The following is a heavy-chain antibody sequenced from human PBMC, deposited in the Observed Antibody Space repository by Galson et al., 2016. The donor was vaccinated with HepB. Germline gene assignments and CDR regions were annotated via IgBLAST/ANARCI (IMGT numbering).Heavy chain of an antibody. CDR1: GFNFDEYY. J-gene: IGHJ4*02. D-gene: IGHD3-3*01. V-gene: IGHV3-11*01. Sequence: SLRLSCAASGFNFDEYYMAWIRQAPGAGPECVSYISPSGGTIYYRDSVKGRFTISRDNSKNSVFLQMNSLRADDTAVYFCSALGGWFRNFGVDSWGQGTLVSVSS. CDR3: SALGGWFRNFGVDS. CDR2: ISPSGGTI.